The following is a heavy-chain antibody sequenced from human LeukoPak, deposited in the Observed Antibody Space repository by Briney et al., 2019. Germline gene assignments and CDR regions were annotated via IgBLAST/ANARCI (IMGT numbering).Heavy chain of an antibody. D-gene: IGHD6-19*01. CDR1: GGSISSYY. Sequence: SETLSLTCTVSGGSISSYYWSWIRQPPGKGLEWIGYIYYSGSTNYNPSLKSRVTISVDTSKNQFSLQLNSVTPEDTAVYYCARALRYSSGWYNFDYWGQGTLVTVSS. CDR3: ARALRYSSGWYNFDY. J-gene: IGHJ4*02. V-gene: IGHV4-59*12. CDR2: IYYSGST.